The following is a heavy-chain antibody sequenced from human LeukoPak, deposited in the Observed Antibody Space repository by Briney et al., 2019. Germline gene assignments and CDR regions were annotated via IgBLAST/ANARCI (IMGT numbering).Heavy chain of an antibody. J-gene: IGHJ2*01. CDR1: GDSISSYY. CDR2: IFYNGRT. D-gene: IGHD7-27*01. V-gene: IGHV4-30-4*08. CDR3: ARAPGVAEVGRLDL. Sequence: PSETLSLTCTVSGDSISSYYWSWIRQPPGKGLEWIGYIFYNGRTYYNPSLQSRVTISLDTSRKQFSLRLTSVTAADTAVYYCARAPGVAEVGRLDLWGRGTLVTVSS.